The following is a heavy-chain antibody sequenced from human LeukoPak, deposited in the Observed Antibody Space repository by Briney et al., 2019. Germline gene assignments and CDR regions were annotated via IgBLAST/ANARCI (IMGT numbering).Heavy chain of an antibody. CDR3: AKAMGAAAGSGRFFDL. D-gene: IGHD6-13*01. J-gene: IGHJ2*01. CDR2: ITGSGGST. CDR1: GFTFSNYA. V-gene: IGHV3-23*01. Sequence: GGSLRLSCAASGFTFSNYAMNWVRQAPGKGLEWVSTITGSGGSTYYADSVKGRFTISRDSSKNTLDLQMSSLRAEDTAVYYCAKAMGAAAGSGRFFDLWGRGTLVTVSS.